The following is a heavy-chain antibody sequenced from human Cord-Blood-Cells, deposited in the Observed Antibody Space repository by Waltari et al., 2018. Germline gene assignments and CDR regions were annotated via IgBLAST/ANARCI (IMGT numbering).Heavy chain of an antibody. CDR3: AKDLLQQLGSYFDL. V-gene: IGHV3-30*18. J-gene: IGHJ2*01. Sequence: QVQLVESGGGVVQPGRSLRLSCAASGFTFSSYGMHWVCQAPGKGLEWVAVISYDGSNKYYADSVKGRFTISRDNSKNTLYLQMNSLRAEDTAVYYCAKDLLQQLGSYFDLWGRGTLVTVSS. D-gene: IGHD6-13*01. CDR1: GFTFSSYG. CDR2: ISYDGSNK.